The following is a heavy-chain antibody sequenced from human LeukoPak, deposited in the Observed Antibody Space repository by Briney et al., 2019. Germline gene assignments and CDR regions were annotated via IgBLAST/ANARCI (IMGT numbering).Heavy chain of an antibody. V-gene: IGHV1-2*02. Sequence: GASVKVSCKASGYTFTSYDINWVRQATGQGLEWMGWINPTTGGTNYAQKFQGRVTMTRDTSITTAYMELTSLRSDDTAVYYCARGADSSSSAWGQGTLVTVSS. CDR3: ARGADSSSSA. D-gene: IGHD6-6*01. CDR2: INPTTGGT. CDR1: GYTFTSYD. J-gene: IGHJ5*02.